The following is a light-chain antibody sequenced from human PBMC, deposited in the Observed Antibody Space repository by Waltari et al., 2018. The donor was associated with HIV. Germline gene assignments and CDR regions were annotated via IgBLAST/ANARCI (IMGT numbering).Light chain of an antibody. Sequence: QSVLTQPPSASGTAGQRVTISCSGRDSNIGRDYIYWYQQVPGEAPRLLIYDNDQRPPGVPARFSGSKSGTSGSLVISGLRSEDEANYYCASYDLDMSNLLFGGGTAVTVL. CDR3: ASYDLDMSNLL. CDR1: DSNIGRDY. CDR2: DND. J-gene: IGLJ2*01. V-gene: IGLV1-47*01.